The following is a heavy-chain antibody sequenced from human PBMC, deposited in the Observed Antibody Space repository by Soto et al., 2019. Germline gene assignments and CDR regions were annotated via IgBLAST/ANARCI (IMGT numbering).Heavy chain of an antibody. CDR3: ARDDILVIGGGSYSYGMEF. V-gene: IGHV3-30*04. D-gene: IGHD2-15*01. J-gene: IGHJ6*04. Sequence: AAGFNIVDYAMRWIIQEPGKGLEWVAFVAYDGRSKYYADSVKGRFTISRDNSRTTVYLQMNSLRDEDTAMYYCARDDILVIGGGSYSYGMEFLVNGTTV. CDR1: GFNIVDYA. CDR2: VAYDGRSK.